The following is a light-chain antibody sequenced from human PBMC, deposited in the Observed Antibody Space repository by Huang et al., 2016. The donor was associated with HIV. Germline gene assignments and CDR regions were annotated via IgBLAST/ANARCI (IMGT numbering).Light chain of an antibody. CDR1: QSVTNN. V-gene: IGKV3-15*01. Sequence: EIVMTQSPATLSVSPGERVTLSCRASQSVTNNLAWYQLKPGQAPRLLIYGAATRATGFPARFRGSGSGTEFTLTITSLQSEDFAVYYCQQYKNWPPWTFGQGTKVEIK. CDR3: QQYKNWPPWT. CDR2: GAA. J-gene: IGKJ1*01.